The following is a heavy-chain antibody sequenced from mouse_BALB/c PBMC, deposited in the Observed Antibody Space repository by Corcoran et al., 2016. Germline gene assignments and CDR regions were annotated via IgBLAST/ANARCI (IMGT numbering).Heavy chain of an antibody. CDR3: ARDGSSYVSYFDY. D-gene: IGHD1-1*01. CDR1: GYTFTNYG. CDR2: INTYTGEP. J-gene: IGHJ2*01. Sequence: QIQLVQSGPELKKPGETVKISCKTSGYTFTNYGMNWVKQAPGKGLKWMGWINTYTGEPTYADDFKGRFAFSLETSASTAYLQINNLKNEDTATYFCARDGSSYVSYFDYCGQGTTLTVSS. V-gene: IGHV9-3-1*01.